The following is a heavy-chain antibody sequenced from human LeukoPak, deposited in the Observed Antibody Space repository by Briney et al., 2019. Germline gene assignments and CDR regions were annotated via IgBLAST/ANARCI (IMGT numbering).Heavy chain of an antibody. J-gene: IGHJ4*02. D-gene: IGHD3-22*01. V-gene: IGHV3-30*02. CDR1: GFTFSSYG. Sequence: GGSLRLSCAASGFTFSSYGMHWVCQAPGKGPEWVAVIWYGGSNKYYADSVKGRFTISRDNSKNTLYLQMNSLRAEDTAVYYCAKGLPYYYDSSGYSYYFDYWGQGTLVTVSS. CDR3: AKGLPYYYDSSGYSYYFDY. CDR2: IWYGGSNK.